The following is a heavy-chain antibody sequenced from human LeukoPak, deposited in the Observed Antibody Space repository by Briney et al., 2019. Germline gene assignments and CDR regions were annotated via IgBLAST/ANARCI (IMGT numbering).Heavy chain of an antibody. Sequence: ASVKVSCKASGYTFTGYYMHWVRQAPGQGLEWMGWINPNSGGTNYAQKFQGRVAMTRDTSISTSYMELSRLRSDDTAVYYCARAWLRLNPYFDYWGQGTLVTVSS. CDR1: GYTFTGYY. J-gene: IGHJ4*02. CDR3: ARAWLRLNPYFDY. V-gene: IGHV1-2*02. CDR2: INPNSGGT. D-gene: IGHD5-12*01.